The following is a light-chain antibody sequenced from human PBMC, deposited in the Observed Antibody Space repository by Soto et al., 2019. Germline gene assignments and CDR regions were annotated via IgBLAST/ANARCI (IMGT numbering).Light chain of an antibody. CDR3: QLRSHWPPPIT. CDR2: DAS. J-gene: IGKJ5*01. Sequence: EIVLTQSPATLSLSPGERATISCRASQRFSGNLAWYQQEPGQAPRLLIYDASNRVTGIPATCSGSGSGTDFTLTINRLEPEDVAVYYCQLRSHWPPPITYGQGKRLHIK. CDR1: QRFSGN. V-gene: IGKV3-11*01.